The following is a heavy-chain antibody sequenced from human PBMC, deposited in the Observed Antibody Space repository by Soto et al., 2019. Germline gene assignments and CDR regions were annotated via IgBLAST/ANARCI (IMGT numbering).Heavy chain of an antibody. V-gene: IGHV4-59*01. CDR1: GGSISGYY. CDR3: ARDFGSGYDLAMDV. CDR2: IYYSGGT. J-gene: IGHJ6*02. D-gene: IGHD5-12*01. Sequence: KTSETLSLTCTVCGGSISGYYWIWIRQPPGKGLEWIGYIYYSGGTKYNTSLKSRVTISVDTSKNQFSLRLSSVTAADTAVYYCARDFGSGYDLAMDVWGQGTTVTVSS.